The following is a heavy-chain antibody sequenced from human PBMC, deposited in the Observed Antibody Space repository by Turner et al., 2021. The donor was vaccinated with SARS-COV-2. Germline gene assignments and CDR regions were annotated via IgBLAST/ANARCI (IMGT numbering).Heavy chain of an antibody. D-gene: IGHD6-19*01. CDR1: GGPISSYY. Sequence: QVQLQESGPGLLKPSEPLSPNCTFSGGPISSYYWGWIRQPAGKGLEWIGRMYTSGSTNYNPALKSRVTMSVDTSKNQFSLKLSSVTAADTAVYYCARDGESSGFPGGFDPWGQGTLVTVSS. V-gene: IGHV4-4*07. CDR2: MYTSGST. CDR3: ARDGESSGFPGGFDP. J-gene: IGHJ5*02.